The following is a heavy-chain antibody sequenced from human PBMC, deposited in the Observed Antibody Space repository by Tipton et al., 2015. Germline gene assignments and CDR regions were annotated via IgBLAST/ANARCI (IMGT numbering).Heavy chain of an antibody. CDR1: VYSISSDYY. D-gene: IGHD3-9*01. CDR2: ISHSGNT. J-gene: IGHJ4*02. CDR3: ACQDYDILTRDYQTVDY. V-gene: IGHV4-38-2*01. Sequence: TLSLTCAVSVYSISSDYYWGWIRQPPGKGLEWIGSISHSGNTYYNPSLKSRVTMSRDTSKNQFSLKLTSVTAADTAVYYCACQDYDILTRDYQTVDYWGQGTQITVSS.